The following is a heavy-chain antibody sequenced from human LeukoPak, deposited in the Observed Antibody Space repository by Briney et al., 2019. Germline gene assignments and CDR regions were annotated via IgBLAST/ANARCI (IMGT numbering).Heavy chain of an antibody. J-gene: IGHJ4*02. CDR1: GFTFSSYW. D-gene: IGHD3-22*01. V-gene: IGHV3-7*01. CDR2: MKQDRREK. Sequence: GGSLRLSCAASGFTFSSYWMSWVRQAPGKGLEWVANMKQDRREKYYVDSVKGRFTISRDNAKNSLYVQMNSLRVEDTAVYYCARGSKYYYDSSGYKHWGQGTLVTVSS. CDR3: ARGSKYYYDSSGYKH.